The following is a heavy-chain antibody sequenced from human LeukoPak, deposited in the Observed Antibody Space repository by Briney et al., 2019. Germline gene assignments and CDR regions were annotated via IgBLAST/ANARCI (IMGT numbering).Heavy chain of an antibody. D-gene: IGHD2-21*02. Sequence: GGSLRLSCAASGFTFSSYAMSWVRQAPGKGLEWVSYISSSGSTIYYADSVKGRFTISRDNAKNSLYLQMNGLRAEDTAVYYCARSQGVVTNCDYWGQGTLVTVSS. CDR2: ISSSGSTI. CDR3: ARSQGVVTNCDY. J-gene: IGHJ4*02. CDR1: GFTFSSYA. V-gene: IGHV3-48*03.